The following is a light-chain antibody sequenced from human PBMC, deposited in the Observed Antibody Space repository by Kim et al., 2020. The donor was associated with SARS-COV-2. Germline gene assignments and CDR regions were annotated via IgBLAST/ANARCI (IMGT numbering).Light chain of an antibody. V-gene: IGLV4-60*03. CDR1: SGHSTYI. Sequence: QLVLTQPSSASASLGSSVKLTCTLSSGHSTYIIAWHQQQPGKAPRLLMRLEGTGGYKKGSGVPDRFSGSSSGADRYLTISNLQSEDEADYYCETWDTVARVFGGGTQLTVL. CDR2: LEGTGGY. CDR3: ETWDTVARV. J-gene: IGLJ3*02.